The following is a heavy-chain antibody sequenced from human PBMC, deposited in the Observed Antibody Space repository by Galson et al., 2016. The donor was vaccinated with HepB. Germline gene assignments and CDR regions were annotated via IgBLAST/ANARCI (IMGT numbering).Heavy chain of an antibody. CDR1: GGSMTSSSDY. D-gene: IGHD4-23*01. CDR2: MYYSGNT. V-gene: IGHV4-39*07. J-gene: IGHJ4*02. CDR3: ARVVYAGYSILGYYFYS. Sequence: SETLSLTCSVSGGSMTSSSDYWGWIRQPPGKGLEWIGRMYYSGNTYYNPSLKSRVTIAIDASKNQFSLKLNSVTAADTAVDFCARVVYAGYSILGYYFYSWGQGTLVTVSS.